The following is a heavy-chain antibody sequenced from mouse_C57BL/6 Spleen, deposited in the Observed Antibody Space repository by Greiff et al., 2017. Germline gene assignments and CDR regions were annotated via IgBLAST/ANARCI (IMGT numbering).Heavy chain of an antibody. V-gene: IGHV5-4*01. CDR3: ARDGGTRYFDY. D-gene: IGHD1-1*02. J-gene: IGHJ2*01. CDR1: GFTFSSYA. Sequence: EVQLQESGGGLVKPGGSLKLSCAASGFTFSSYAMSWVRQTPEKRLEWVATISDGGSYTNYPDNVKGRFTISRDNAKNNLYLQMSHLKSEDTAMYYCARDGGTRYFDYWGQGTTLTVSS. CDR2: ISDGGSYT.